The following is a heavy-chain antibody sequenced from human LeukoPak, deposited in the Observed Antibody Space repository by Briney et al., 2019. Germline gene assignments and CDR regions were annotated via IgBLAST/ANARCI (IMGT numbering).Heavy chain of an antibody. Sequence: SGPTLVKPTQTLTLTCTFSGFSLSTSGVGVGSIRQPPGTALAWLAPTYWNDDKRYSPSLKSRLTITKDTSENQVVLTMTNMDPVDTATYYCAHSTGSRFWYYFDYWGQGTLVTVSS. D-gene: IGHD3-10*01. CDR2: TYWNDDK. V-gene: IGHV2-5*01. J-gene: IGHJ4*02. CDR3: AHSTGSRFWYYFDY. CDR1: GFSLSTSGVG.